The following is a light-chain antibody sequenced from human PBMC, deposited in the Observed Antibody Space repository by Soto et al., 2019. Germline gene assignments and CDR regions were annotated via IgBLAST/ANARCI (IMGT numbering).Light chain of an antibody. V-gene: IGKV1-39*01. Sequence: CRASQSIRNYMNWYQHKPGKAPXLXXXAASSLQTGVPSRFSGSGSGTDFTLTITCLQPEAFGLYSGQQVWDFITWT. CDR3: QQVWDFITWT. J-gene: IGKJ1*01. CDR2: AAS. CDR1: QSIRNY.